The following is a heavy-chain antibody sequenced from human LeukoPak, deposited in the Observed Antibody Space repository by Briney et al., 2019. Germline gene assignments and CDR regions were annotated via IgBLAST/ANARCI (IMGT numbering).Heavy chain of an antibody. CDR1: GFTFSDYY. CDR3: ARDDAIFGVVTPRYYGMDV. J-gene: IGHJ6*02. CDR2: ISSSGSII. V-gene: IGHV3-11*01. D-gene: IGHD3-3*01. Sequence: GGSLRLSCAASGFTFSDYYMSWIRQAPGKGLEWVSYISSSGSIIYYADSVKGRFTFSRDNAKNSLYLQMNSLRAEDTAVYYCARDDAIFGVVTPRYYGMDVWGQGTTVTVSS.